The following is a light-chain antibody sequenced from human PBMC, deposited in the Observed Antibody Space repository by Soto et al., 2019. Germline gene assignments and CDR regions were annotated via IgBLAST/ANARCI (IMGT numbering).Light chain of an antibody. V-gene: IGKV3-20*01. CDR3: QQFNNYPLT. J-gene: IGKJ4*01. Sequence: EIVLTQSPGTLSLSQGERATLSCRASQSVSSSYLAWYQQKPGQAPRLLIYGASSRATGIPDRFSGSGSGTDFTLTISSLQPEDFATYYCQQFNNYPLTFGGGTRWIS. CDR1: QSVSSSY. CDR2: GAS.